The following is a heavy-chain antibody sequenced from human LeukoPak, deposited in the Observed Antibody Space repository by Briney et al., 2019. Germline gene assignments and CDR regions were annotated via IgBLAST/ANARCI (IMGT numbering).Heavy chain of an antibody. D-gene: IGHD3-10*01. V-gene: IGHV3-11*04. CDR3: AREIPTMVRGVDAFDI. CDR2: ISSSGSTI. CDR1: GFTFSDYY. J-gene: IGHJ3*02. Sequence: GGSLRLSCAASGFTFSDYYMSWIRRAPGKGLEWVSYISSSGSTIYYADSVKGRFTISRDNAKNSLYLQMNSLRAEDTAVYYCAREIPTMVRGVDAFDIWGQGTMVTVSS.